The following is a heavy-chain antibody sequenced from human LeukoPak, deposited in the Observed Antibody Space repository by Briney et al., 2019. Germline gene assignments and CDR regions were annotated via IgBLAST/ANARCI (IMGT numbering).Heavy chain of an antibody. J-gene: IGHJ4*02. CDR2: MNPNSGNT. CDR3: AREGVVTASGAIDY. Sequence: ASVKVSCKASGYTFTSYDINWVRQATGQGLEWMGWMNPNSGNTGYAQKFQGRVTMTRDTSTSTVYMELSSLRSEDTAVYYCAREGVVTASGAIDYWGQGTLVTVFS. V-gene: IGHV1-8*01. D-gene: IGHD2-21*02. CDR1: GYTFTSYD.